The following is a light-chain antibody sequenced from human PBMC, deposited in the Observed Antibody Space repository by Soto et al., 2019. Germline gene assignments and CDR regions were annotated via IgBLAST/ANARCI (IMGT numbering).Light chain of an antibody. Sequence: SASVGDRVTITCRASQSISSWLAWYQQKPGKAPKLLIYMAFSLESGVPSRFSGSGSGTEFTLTFSSLQPDDFATYYCQQYNSYPWTFGQGTKVDIK. J-gene: IGKJ1*01. CDR1: QSISSW. CDR3: QQYNSYPWT. V-gene: IGKV1-5*03. CDR2: MAF.